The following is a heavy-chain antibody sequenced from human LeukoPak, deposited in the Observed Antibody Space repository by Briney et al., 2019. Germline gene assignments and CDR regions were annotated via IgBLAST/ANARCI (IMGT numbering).Heavy chain of an antibody. Sequence: GGSLRLSCAASGSTFSSYGMHWVRQAPGKGLEWVAVISYDGSNKYYADSVKGRFTISRDNSKNTLYLQMNSLRAEDTAVYYCAKDGGGDCCAFDIWGQGTMVTVSS. V-gene: IGHV3-30*18. CDR3: AKDGGGDCCAFDI. CDR1: GSTFSSYG. J-gene: IGHJ3*02. CDR2: ISYDGSNK. D-gene: IGHD2-21*02.